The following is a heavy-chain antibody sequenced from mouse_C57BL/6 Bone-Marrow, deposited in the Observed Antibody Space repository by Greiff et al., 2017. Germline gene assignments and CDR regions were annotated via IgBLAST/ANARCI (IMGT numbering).Heavy chain of an antibody. CDR3: SSCDSNYFDF. CDR2: IDPEIGDT. Sequence: VQLQQSGAELVRPGASVKLSCTASGFNIKDDYIHWVNQRPEQGLEWIGWIDPEIGDTEYASKFQGKATITSDTSSNTAYLQLLSLTSEDTAVYDCSSCDSNYFDFWGQGTPPTVAS. CDR1: GFNIKDDY. D-gene: IGHD2-5*01. J-gene: IGHJ2*01. V-gene: IGHV14-4*01.